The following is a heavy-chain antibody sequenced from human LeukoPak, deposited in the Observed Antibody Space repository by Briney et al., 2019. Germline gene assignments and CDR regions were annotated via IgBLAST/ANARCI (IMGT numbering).Heavy chain of an antibody. Sequence: PGRSLRLSCAASGFTFSSYAMHWVRQAPGKGLEWVAVISYDEANKYYADSVKGRFTISRDNSKNTLYLQMNSLRAEDTAVYYCARPLQPYCSGGSCYSNWFDPWGQGTLVTVSS. V-gene: IGHV3-30*04. CDR2: ISYDEANK. D-gene: IGHD2-15*01. CDR3: ARPLQPYCSGGSCYSNWFDP. CDR1: GFTFSSYA. J-gene: IGHJ5*02.